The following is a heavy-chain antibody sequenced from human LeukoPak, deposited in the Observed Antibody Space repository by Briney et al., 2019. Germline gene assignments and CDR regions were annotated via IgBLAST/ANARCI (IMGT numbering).Heavy chain of an antibody. CDR3: AKVAGYSSSAGSLLDY. CDR2: ISGSGGST. D-gene: IGHD6-13*01. Sequence: PGGSLRLSCAASGFTFSSYAMSWVRQAPGKGLEWVSAISGSGGSTYYADSVKGRFTISRDNSKNTLYLQMNSLRAEDTAVYYCAKVAGYSSSAGSLLDYWGQGTLVTVSS. CDR1: GFTFSSYA. J-gene: IGHJ4*02. V-gene: IGHV3-23*01.